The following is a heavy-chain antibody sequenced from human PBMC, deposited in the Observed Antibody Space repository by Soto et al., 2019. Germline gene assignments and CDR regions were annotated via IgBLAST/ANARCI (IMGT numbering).Heavy chain of an antibody. CDR2: ISAFTDYT. D-gene: IGHD3-16*02. J-gene: IGHJ4*02. CDR3: AKDRPRLPQQIVEVY. V-gene: IGHV1-18*04. CDR1: GYTFTEHG. Sequence: QIQLVQSGGEVKKPGASVKVSCKASGYTFTEHGISWVRQAPGQGLEWVGWISAFTDYTDYAQKFRGRVTLTTDKSTSTAYLALRSLTSDDTAVYYCAKDRPRLPQQIVEVYWGQGTLVTVSS.